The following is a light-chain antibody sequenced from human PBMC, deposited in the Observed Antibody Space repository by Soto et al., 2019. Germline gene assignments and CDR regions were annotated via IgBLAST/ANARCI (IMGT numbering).Light chain of an antibody. CDR2: GAS. CDR1: QSVRSIY. V-gene: IGKV3-20*01. CDR3: PTA. J-gene: IGKJ1*01. Sequence: MLTQAPRALALCPGGRATFAGRASQSVRSIYLAWYWQKPGEASRGPSYGASSRGCGIPDRCSGSGSGTDFSRTIGRLEPDVCAVYYRPTAFGQGTKVDI.